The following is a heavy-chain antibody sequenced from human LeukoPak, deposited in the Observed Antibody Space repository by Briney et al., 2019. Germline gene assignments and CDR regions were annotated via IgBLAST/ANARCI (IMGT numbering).Heavy chain of an antibody. V-gene: IGHV3-30*01. Sequence: GRPLRLSCAASGFTFSSYAMHWVRQAPGKGLEWVAVVSYDGTQKKYADSVKGRFTISRDNSKNTLYLQMDSLRVEDMAVYYCARSPVATAVNYWFDPWGQGTLVTVSS. CDR2: VSYDGTQK. D-gene: IGHD2-21*01. J-gene: IGHJ5*02. CDR3: ARSPVATAVNYWFDP. CDR1: GFTFSSYA.